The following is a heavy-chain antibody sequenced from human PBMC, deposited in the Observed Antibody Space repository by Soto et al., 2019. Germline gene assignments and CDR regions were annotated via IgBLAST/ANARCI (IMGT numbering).Heavy chain of an antibody. Sequence: SETLSLTCAVYGGSFSGYYWSWIRQPPGKGLEWIGEINHSGSTNYNPSLKSRVTISVDTSKNQFPLKLSSVTAADTAVYYCARLLYDFWSGPRPFDPWGQGTLVTVSS. CDR3: ARLLYDFWSGPRPFDP. D-gene: IGHD3-3*01. CDR2: INHSGST. V-gene: IGHV4-34*01. J-gene: IGHJ5*02. CDR1: GGSFSGYY.